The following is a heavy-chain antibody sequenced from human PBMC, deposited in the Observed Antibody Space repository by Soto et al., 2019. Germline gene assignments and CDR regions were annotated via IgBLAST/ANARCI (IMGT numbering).Heavy chain of an antibody. D-gene: IGHD2-8*02. J-gene: IGHJ5*02. V-gene: IGHV4-4*02. Sequence: SETLSLTCAVSGASIGSGGWWSWVRQPPGKGLEWIAEIFHDGNTNYSPSLKSRVTISVDKSQNQFSLNVYSVTAADTAVYYCARHEGWTGPDQWGQGTLVTVSP. CDR2: IFHDGNT. CDR1: GASIGSGGW. CDR3: ARHEGWTGPDQ.